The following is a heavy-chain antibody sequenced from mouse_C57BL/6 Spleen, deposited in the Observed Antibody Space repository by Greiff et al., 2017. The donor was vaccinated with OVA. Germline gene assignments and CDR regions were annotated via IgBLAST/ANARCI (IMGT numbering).Heavy chain of an antibody. D-gene: IGHD1-1*01. J-gene: IGHJ4*01. CDR1: GFTFSDYY. CDR2: INYDGSST. V-gene: IGHV5-16*01. Sequence: EVKLVESEGGLVQPGSSMKLSCTASGFTFSDYYMAWVRQVPEKGLEWVANINYDGSSTYYLDSLKSRFIISRDNAKNILYLQMSSLKSEDTATYYCARALYEDYAMDYWGQGTSVTVSS. CDR3: ARALYEDYAMDY.